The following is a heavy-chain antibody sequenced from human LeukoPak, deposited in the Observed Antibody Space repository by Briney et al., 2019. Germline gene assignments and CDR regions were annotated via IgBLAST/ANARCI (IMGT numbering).Heavy chain of an antibody. CDR3: ARETARYYYDSSGYPDY. J-gene: IGHJ4*02. CDR1: GFTFSSYW. V-gene: IGHV3-74*01. Sequence: GGSLRLSCAASGFTFSSYWMYWVRQAPGKGLEFVSRINSAESSQIYADSVKGRFTISRDNAKNSLYLQMNSLRAEDTALYYCARETARYYYDSSGYPDYWGQGTLVTVSS. CDR2: INSAESSQ. D-gene: IGHD3-22*01.